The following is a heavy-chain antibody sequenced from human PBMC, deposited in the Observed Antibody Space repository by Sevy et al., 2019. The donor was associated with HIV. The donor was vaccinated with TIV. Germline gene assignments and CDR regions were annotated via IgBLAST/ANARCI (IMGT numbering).Heavy chain of an antibody. J-gene: IGHJ5*02. CDR1: GFTFSSSM. CDR2: ISGTGSTI. V-gene: IGHV3-48*02. Sequence: GGSLRLSCAASGFTFSSSMINWVRQAPGKGLEWVSSISGTGSTIYYADSVKGRFTISRDNAKNSLYLQMHSLRDEDTAVYYCARSDYGDYVGWFDPWGQGTLVTVSS. D-gene: IGHD4-17*01. CDR3: ARSDYGDYVGWFDP.